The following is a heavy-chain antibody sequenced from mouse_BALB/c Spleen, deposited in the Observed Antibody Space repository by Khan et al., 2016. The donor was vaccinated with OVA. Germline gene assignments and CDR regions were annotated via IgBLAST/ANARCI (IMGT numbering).Heavy chain of an antibody. CDR2: INPGSGGT. D-gene: IGHD1-2*01. Sequence: QVQLQQSGAELIRPGTSVKVSCKASGYAFSNYLIEWLKQRPGQGLEWIGVINPGSGGTKYNEKFKDKATLTADTSSSTAYMQLSSLTSDDSAVYFCSRSVYGFGAYWGPGTLVTVSA. J-gene: IGHJ3*01. V-gene: IGHV1-54*01. CDR3: SRSVYGFGAY. CDR1: GYAFSNYL.